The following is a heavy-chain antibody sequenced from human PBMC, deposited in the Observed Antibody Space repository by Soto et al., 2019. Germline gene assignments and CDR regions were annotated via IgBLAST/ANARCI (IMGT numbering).Heavy chain of an antibody. CDR1: GYAFTTYG. Sequence: QVHLVQSGAEVKKPGASVKVSCKGSGYAFTTYGITWVRQAPGQGLEWMGWISAHNGNTNYAQKLQGRVTVTRDTSTSTAYMELRSLRSDDTAVYYCAKDQGSSWYEIDYWGQGTLVTVSS. CDR3: AKDQGSSWYEIDY. V-gene: IGHV1-18*01. CDR2: ISAHNGNT. J-gene: IGHJ4*02. D-gene: IGHD6-13*01.